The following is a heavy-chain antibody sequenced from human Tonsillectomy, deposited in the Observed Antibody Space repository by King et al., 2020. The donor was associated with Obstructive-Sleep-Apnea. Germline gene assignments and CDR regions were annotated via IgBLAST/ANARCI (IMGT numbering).Heavy chain of an antibody. V-gene: IGHV5-51*01. J-gene: IGHJ4*02. CDR1: GYRFTSYW. CDR2: IYPGDSYT. D-gene: IGHD1/OR15-1a*01. Sequence: VQLVESGAEVKKPGESLNISCKGSGYRFTSYWIGWVRQIPGKGLEWMGIIYPGDSYTRYRPSFQAQVTISADKSISTAYLQWSSLKASDTAMYYCARRLGQTYFDYWGQGTLVTVSS. CDR3: ARRLGQTYFDY.